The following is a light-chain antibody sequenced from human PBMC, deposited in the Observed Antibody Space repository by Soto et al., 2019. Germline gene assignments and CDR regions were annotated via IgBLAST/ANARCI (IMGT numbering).Light chain of an antibody. V-gene: IGLV2-14*01. Sequence: QSALTQPASVSGSPGQSITISCTGTGSDVGGYNYVSWYQQHPGKAPKVMIYDVSNRPSGVSNRFSGSKSGNTASLTISGLRAEDEADYYCSSYTSASTPLVFGGGTQLT. CDR3: SSYTSASTPLV. CDR2: DVS. CDR1: GSDVGGYNY. J-gene: IGLJ2*01.